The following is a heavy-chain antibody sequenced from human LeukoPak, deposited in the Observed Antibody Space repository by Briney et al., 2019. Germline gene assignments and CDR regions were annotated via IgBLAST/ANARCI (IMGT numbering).Heavy chain of an antibody. CDR2: IYYSGRT. Sequence: SQTLSLTCTVSGGSISSGDYYWSWIRQPPGKGLEWIGYIYYSGRTYYNPSLKSRVTISVDTSKNQFSLKLSSVTAADTAVYYCARPYAGIGDAFDIWGQGTMVTVSS. CDR3: ARPYAGIGDAFDI. V-gene: IGHV4-30-4*08. J-gene: IGHJ3*02. CDR1: GGSISSGDYY. D-gene: IGHD2-8*01.